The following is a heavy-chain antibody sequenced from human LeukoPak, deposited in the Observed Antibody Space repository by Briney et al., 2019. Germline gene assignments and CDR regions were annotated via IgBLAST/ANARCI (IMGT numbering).Heavy chain of an antibody. CDR1: GFTFSTYW. J-gene: IGHJ6*03. D-gene: IGHD1-26*01. V-gene: IGHV3-7*01. CDR3: ARTFYRWAYYYYYYMDV. CDR2: IKQDGSQT. Sequence: GGSLRLSCEASGFTFSTYWMSWARQAPGKGLEWVANIKQDGSQTYHADSVKGRFAISRDNAENSLYLQMNSLRAEDTAVYYCARTFYRWAYYYYYYMDVWGKGTTVTVSS.